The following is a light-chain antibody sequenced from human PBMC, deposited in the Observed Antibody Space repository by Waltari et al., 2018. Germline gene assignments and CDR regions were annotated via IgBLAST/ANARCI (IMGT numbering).Light chain of an antibody. CDR1: QSVLYSSNNKNY. Sequence: SQSVLYSSNNKNYLAWYQQKPGQPPKLLIYWASTRESGVPDRFSGSGSGTDFTLTISSLQAEDVAVYYCQQYYSTPYTFGQGTKLEIK. V-gene: IGKV4-1*01. CDR3: QQYYSTPYT. J-gene: IGKJ2*01. CDR2: WAS.